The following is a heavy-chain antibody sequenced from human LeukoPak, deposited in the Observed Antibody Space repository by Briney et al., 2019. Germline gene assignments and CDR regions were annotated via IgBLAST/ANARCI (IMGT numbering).Heavy chain of an antibody. Sequence: PSETLSLTCTVSGGSISTSSYYWGWIRQPPGKGLEWIGSIYYTGSTNYNPSLKSRVTMSVDTSKNQFSLKLSSVTAADTAVYYCVRDRSQPGIVWFGELGGWFDPWGQGTLVTVSS. J-gene: IGHJ5*02. D-gene: IGHD3-10*01. CDR2: IYYTGST. CDR1: GGSISTSSYY. V-gene: IGHV4-39*07. CDR3: VRDRSQPGIVWFGELGGWFDP.